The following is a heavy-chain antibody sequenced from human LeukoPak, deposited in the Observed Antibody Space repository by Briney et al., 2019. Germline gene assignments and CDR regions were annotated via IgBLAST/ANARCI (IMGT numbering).Heavy chain of an antibody. J-gene: IGHJ4*02. CDR3: ARNVTAGFFDY. CDR1: GSSITSDYF. Sequence: SETLSLTCAVSGSSITSDYFWGWIRQPPGKGLEWIATIYYSWGMYFNPSLKSRVTVSLDASKNQFSLNMTSLTAADTASYYSARNVTAGFFDYWGQGIMVTVSS. V-gene: IGHV4-38-2*01. CDR2: IYYSWGM. D-gene: IGHD1-1*01.